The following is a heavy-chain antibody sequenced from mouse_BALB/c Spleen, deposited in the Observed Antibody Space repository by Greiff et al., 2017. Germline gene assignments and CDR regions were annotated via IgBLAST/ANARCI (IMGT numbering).Heavy chain of an antibody. J-gene: IGHJ1*01. CDR3: ARSSYRYDYWYFDV. CDR2: INPYNDGT. D-gene: IGHD2-14*01. Sequence: VQLQQSGPELVKPGASVKMSCKASGYTFTSYVMHWVKQKPGQGLEWIGYINPYNDGTKYNEKFKGKATLTSDKSSSTAYMELSSLTSEDSAVYYWARSSYRYDYWYFDVWGAGTTVTVSS. CDR1: GYTFTSYV. V-gene: IGHV1-14*01.